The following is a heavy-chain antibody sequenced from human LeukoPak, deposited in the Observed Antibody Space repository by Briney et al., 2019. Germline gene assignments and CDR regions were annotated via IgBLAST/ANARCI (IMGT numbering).Heavy chain of an antibody. J-gene: IGHJ6*03. CDR1: GFSISSYY. CDR2: IYTSGST. CDR3: PRDRVLLWFVELIVVYMDV. V-gene: IGHV4-4*07. D-gene: IGHD3-10*01. Sequence: SETLSLTCTVSGFSISSYYWSWIRQPAGKGLEWIGRIYTSGSTNYNPSIKSRVTMSVDTSKNQFSLKLSSVTAADTAVYYCPRDRVLLWFVELIVVYMDVWGKGTQVTISS.